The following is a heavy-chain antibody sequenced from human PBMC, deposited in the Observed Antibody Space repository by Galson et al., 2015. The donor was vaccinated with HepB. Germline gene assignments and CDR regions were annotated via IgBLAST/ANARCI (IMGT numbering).Heavy chain of an antibody. CDR2: IDPSDSYT. D-gene: IGHD2-21*01. V-gene: IGHV5-10-1*01. J-gene: IGHJ6*02. Sequence: QSGAEVKKPGESLRISCKGSGYSFTNYWISWVRQMPGKGLEWMGRIDPSDSYTHYNPSLEGHVTISTDKSISTAYLQWSSLKASDTAMYYCARHDWKLSVWGQGTTVTVSS. CDR1: GYSFTNYW. CDR3: ARHDWKLSV.